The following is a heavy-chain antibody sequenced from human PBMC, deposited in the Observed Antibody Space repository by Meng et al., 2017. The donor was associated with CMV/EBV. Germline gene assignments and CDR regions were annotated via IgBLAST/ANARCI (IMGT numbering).Heavy chain of an antibody. CDR1: GGTFSSYA. J-gene: IGHJ6*02. Sequence: SVKVSCKASGGTFSSYAISWVRQAPGQGLEWMGGIIPIFGTANYAQKFQGRVTITTDESTSTAYMEPSSLRSEDTAVYYCASILGSFGGGGNYADYYYGMDVWGQGTTVTVSS. CDR3: ASILGSFGGGGNYADYYYGMDV. CDR2: IIPIFGTA. V-gene: IGHV1-69*05. D-gene: IGHD1-7*01.